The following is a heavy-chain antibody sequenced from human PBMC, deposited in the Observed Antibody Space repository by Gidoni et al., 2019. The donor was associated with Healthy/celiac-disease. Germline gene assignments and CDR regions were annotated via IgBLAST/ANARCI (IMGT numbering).Heavy chain of an antibody. CDR3: ARESSYTTSYYYYGMDV. J-gene: IGHJ6*02. Sequence: QVQLVQSGAEVKKPGSSLKVSCKASGGTFSSYSISWVRQAPGQGREWMGGIIPIFGTANYAQKFQGRVTITADESTSTAYMELSSRRSEDTAVYYCARESSYTTSYYYYGMDVWGQGTTVTVSS. D-gene: IGHD3-3*01. V-gene: IGHV1-69*01. CDR2: IIPIFGTA. CDR1: GGTFSSYS.